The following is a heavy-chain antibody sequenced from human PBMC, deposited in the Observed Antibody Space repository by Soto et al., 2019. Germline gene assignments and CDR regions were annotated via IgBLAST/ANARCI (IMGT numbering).Heavy chain of an antibody. J-gene: IGHJ4*02. CDR3: ARSYSGGDAYFDS. CDR2: IYQSGST. D-gene: IGHD2-21*02. CDR1: GCSISSGGYA. V-gene: IGHV4-30-2*01. Sequence: PXETLCLTCSVSGCSISSGGYAWAWIRQPPGKGLEWVGYIYQSGSTYYNPSLKSRVTIAADRSKNQFSLNLASVTAADTAVYYCARSYSGGDAYFDSWGQGTVVTVSA.